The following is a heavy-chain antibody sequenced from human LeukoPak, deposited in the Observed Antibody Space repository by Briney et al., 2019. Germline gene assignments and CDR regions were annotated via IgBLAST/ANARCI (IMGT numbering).Heavy chain of an antibody. V-gene: IGHV4-59*01. J-gene: IGHJ4*02. Sequence: SETLSLTCAVSGGSISPYYWMWIRQPPGKGLEWIGYISYSGSTSFNPSLKSRVTISLDTSTNQVSLKLSSVTAADTAMYYCARAGSYRLTTTLWGQGTLVTVSS. D-gene: IGHD4-17*01. CDR1: GGSISPYY. CDR2: ISYSGST. CDR3: ARAGSYRLTTTL.